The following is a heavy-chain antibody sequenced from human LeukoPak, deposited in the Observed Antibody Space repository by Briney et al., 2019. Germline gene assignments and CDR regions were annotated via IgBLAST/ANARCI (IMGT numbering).Heavy chain of an antibody. J-gene: IGHJ5*02. CDR3: AREEDGNWFDP. CDR1: GYTFTSYG. Sequence: ASVKVSCKASGYTFTSYGISWVRQAPGQGLEWMGRIIPILGIANYAQKFQGRVTITADKSTSTAYMELSSLRSEVTAVYYCAREEDGNWFDPWGQGTLVTVSS. CDR2: IIPILGIA. V-gene: IGHV1-69*04.